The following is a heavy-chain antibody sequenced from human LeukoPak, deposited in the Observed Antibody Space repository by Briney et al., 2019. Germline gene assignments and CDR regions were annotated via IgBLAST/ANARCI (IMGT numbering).Heavy chain of an antibody. V-gene: IGHV3-30*04. CDR2: ISYDGSNK. CDR3: AREMGGNALDY. D-gene: IGHD4-23*01. CDR1: GFNFSSYA. J-gene: IGHJ4*02. Sequence: GGSLRLSCAASGFNFSSYAMHWVRQAPGKGLEWVAVISYDGSNKYYADSVKGRFTISRDNSKNTLYLQMNSLRAEDTAVYYCAREMGGNALDYWGQGTLVTVSS.